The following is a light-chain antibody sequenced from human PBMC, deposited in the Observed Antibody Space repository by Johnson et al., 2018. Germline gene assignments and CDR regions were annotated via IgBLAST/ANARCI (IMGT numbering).Light chain of an antibody. V-gene: IGLV1-51*02. J-gene: IGLJ1*01. CDR2: ENN. CDR3: GTWDSSLSAGNV. Sequence: QSVLTQPPSVSAAPGQKVTISCSGSSSNIGNNYVSWYQQLPGTAPKLLIYENNKRPSGITDRFSVSKSGTSATLGITGLQTGDEADYYCGTWDSSLSAGNVFGTGTKVTVL. CDR1: SSNIGNNY.